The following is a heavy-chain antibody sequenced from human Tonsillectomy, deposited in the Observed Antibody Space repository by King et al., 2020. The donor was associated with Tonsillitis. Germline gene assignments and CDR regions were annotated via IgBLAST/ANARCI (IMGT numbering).Heavy chain of an antibody. CDR3: ASTSYSASGNNYYNLDV. CDR1: GYPFTTYA. Sequence: VQLVESGSELKKPGASVKVSCKASGYPFTTYAMSWVRQAPGQGLEWMGWINTNTGNPTYAQGFTGRFVFSLDSAVNTAYLQISSLKAEDTAVYYCASTSYSASGNNYYNLDVWGQGTMVTVSS. D-gene: IGHD3-10*01. J-gene: IGHJ6*02. CDR2: INTNTGNP. V-gene: IGHV7-4-1*02.